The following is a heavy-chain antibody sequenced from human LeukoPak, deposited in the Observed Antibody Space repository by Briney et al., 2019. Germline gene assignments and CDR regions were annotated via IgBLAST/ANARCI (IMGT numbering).Heavy chain of an antibody. CDR3: ARGLDLYPGYSYGQNWFDP. CDR2: INPNSGAT. D-gene: IGHD5-18*01. Sequence: ASVKVSCKASGYTFTGYYIHWVRQAPGQGLEWMGWINPNSGATNCAQKIQGRVTMTRDTSISTAYMELSRLRYDDTAVYYCARGLDLYPGYSYGQNWFDPWGQGTLVTVSS. V-gene: IGHV1-2*02. CDR1: GYTFTGYY. J-gene: IGHJ5*02.